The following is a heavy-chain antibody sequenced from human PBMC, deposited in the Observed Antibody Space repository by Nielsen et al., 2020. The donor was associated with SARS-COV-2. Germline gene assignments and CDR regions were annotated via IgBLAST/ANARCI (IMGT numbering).Heavy chain of an antibody. V-gene: IGHV3-30*18. Sequence: GESLKISCAASGFTFSSYGMHWVRQAPGKGLEWVAVISYDGSNKYYADSVKGRSTISRDNSKNTLYLQMNSLRAEDTAVYYCAKDLQDGYNSADIDYWGQGTLVTVSS. J-gene: IGHJ4*02. CDR3: AKDLQDGYNSADIDY. D-gene: IGHD5-24*01. CDR2: ISYDGSNK. CDR1: GFTFSSYG.